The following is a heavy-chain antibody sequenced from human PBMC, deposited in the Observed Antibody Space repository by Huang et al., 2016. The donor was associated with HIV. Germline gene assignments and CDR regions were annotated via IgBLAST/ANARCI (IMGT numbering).Heavy chain of an antibody. CDR2: IYYSGRT. V-gene: IGHV4-39*01. CDR3: ARLPGSITMIRGVITDPY. Sequence: QLQLQESGPGLVKPSETLSLTCTVSGGSIRSDNYYWGWIRQPPGKRLEWIGSIYYSGRTYYNPALKSLVTITVDTSKNQFSLKMRSVTAADTAVYYCARLPGSITMIRGVITDPYWGQGTLVTVSS. D-gene: IGHD3-10*01. J-gene: IGHJ4*02. CDR1: GGSIRSDNYY.